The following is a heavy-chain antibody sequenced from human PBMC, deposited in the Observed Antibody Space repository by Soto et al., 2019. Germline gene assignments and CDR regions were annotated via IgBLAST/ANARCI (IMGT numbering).Heavy chain of an antibody. V-gene: IGHV3-33*01. CDR3: AREGYCSGGSCYSVPVFDY. D-gene: IGHD2-15*01. CDR1: GFTFSSYG. J-gene: IGHJ4*02. CDR2: IWYDGSKK. Sequence: QLQLVESGGGVVQPGRSLRLSCAASGFTFSSYGMHWVRQAPGKGLEWVAVIWYDGSKKYYADSVKGRFTISRDNSKNTLYLQMNSLRAEDTAVYYCAREGYCSGGSCYSVPVFDYWGQGTLVTVSS.